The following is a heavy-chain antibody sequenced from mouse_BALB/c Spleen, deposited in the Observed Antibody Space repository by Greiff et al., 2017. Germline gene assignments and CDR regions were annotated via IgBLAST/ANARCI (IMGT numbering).Heavy chain of an antibody. V-gene: IGHV2-9*02. D-gene: IGHD2-4*01. CDR2: IWAGGST. J-gene: IGHJ4*01. CDR1: GFSLTSYG. Sequence: VMLVESGPGLVAPSQSLSITCTVSGFSLTSYGVHWVRQPPGKGLEWLGVIWAGGSTNYNSALMSRLSISKDNSKSQVFLKMNSLQTDDTAMYYCARDDYDGYYAMDYWGQGTSVTVSS. CDR3: ARDDYDGYYAMDY.